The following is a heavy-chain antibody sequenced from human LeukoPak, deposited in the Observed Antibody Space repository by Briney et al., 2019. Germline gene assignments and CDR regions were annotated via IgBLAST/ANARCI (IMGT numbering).Heavy chain of an antibody. J-gene: IGHJ6*03. CDR2: ISPTGGST. Sequence: ASVKVSCKAFGYTFTSNYMHWVRQAPGQGPEWMGVISPTGGSTTYAQKFQGRVTMTRDTSISTAYMELSRLRSDDTAVYYCASSAQYYYYYMDVWGKGTTVTISS. CDR3: ASSAQYYYYYMDV. V-gene: IGHV1-2*02. D-gene: IGHD3-10*01. CDR1: GYTFTSNY.